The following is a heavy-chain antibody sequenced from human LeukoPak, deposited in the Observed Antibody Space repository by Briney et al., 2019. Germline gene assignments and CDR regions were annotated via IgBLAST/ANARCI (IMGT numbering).Heavy chain of an antibody. D-gene: IGHD1-14*01. CDR1: GVSISSGHW. J-gene: IGHJ3*01. CDR2: VYHSGST. Sequence: NPSETLSLTCAVSGVSISSGHWWSWVRQPPGKGLEWLGEVYHSGSTNYNAAFKSRVTISVDTSKNQFSLKLNSVTVADTAVYYCVTSITLAGWGGFDVWGQGTMVTVSS. CDR3: VTSITLAGWGGFDV. V-gene: IGHV4-4*02.